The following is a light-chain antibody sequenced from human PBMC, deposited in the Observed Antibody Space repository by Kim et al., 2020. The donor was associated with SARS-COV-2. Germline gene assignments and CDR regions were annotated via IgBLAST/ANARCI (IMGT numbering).Light chain of an antibody. J-gene: IGKJ1*01. CDR1: QSLLHSTGYNS. V-gene: IGKV2-28*01. CDR3: MQFLQSPGK. Sequence: DIVMTQSPLSLSVTPGEPASISCKSSQSLLHSTGYNSLDWYLQKPGQSPQLLIYLGSYRASGVPDRFSGTGSGTDFTLKISSVEDEDVGTYNCMQFLQSPGKFGQGTKVDIK. CDR2: LGS.